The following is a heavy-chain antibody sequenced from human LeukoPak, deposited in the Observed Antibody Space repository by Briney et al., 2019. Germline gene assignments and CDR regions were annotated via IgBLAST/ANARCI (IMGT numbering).Heavy chain of an antibody. D-gene: IGHD6-13*01. CDR2: IYYSGST. J-gene: IGHJ4*02. V-gene: IGHV4-59*08. CDR3: ARSRGPHSSSWHGSLGCFDY. CDR1: GGSFSGYY. Sequence: SETLSLTCAVYGGSFSGYYWSWIRQPPGKGLEWIGDIYYSGSTNYNPSLKSRVTISVDTSKNQFSLKLSSVTAADTAVYYCARSRGPHSSSWHGSLGCFDYWGQGTLVTVSS.